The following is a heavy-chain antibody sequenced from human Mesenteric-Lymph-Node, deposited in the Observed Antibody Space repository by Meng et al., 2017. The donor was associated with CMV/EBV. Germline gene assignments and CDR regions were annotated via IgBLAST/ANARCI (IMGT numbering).Heavy chain of an antibody. Sequence: GGSLRLSCATSGFSFSRYSMHWVRQAPGKGLEWVAVIWYDGNNKYYADSVKGRFTISRDNSENTLYLQMNSLRAEDTALYYCAKSRTTVTTSGVFDTWGRGTLVTVSS. CDR3: AKSRTTVTTSGVFDT. CDR1: GFSFSRYS. CDR2: IWYDGNNK. V-gene: IGHV3-33*06. D-gene: IGHD4-11*01. J-gene: IGHJ5*02.